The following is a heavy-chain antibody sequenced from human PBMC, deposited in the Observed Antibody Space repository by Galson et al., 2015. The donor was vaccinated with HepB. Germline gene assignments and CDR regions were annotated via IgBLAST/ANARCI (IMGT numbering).Heavy chain of an antibody. CDR2: ISSSSSYI. D-gene: IGHD3-10*01. Sequence: SLRLSCAASGFTFSRYSMNWVRQAPGKGLEWVSSISSSSSYIYYADSVKGRFTISRDNAKNSLYLQMNSLRAEDTAVYYCARDYYGSGSESDYWGQGTLVTVSS. J-gene: IGHJ4*02. CDR3: ARDYYGSGSESDY. CDR1: GFTFSRYS. V-gene: IGHV3-21*01.